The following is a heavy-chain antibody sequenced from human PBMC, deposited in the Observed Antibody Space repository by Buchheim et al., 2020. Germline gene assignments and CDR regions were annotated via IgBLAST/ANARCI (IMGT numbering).Heavy chain of an antibody. D-gene: IGHD1-26*01. Sequence: EVQLVESGGGVVRPGGSLRLSCAASGFIFDDYGMSWVRQAPGKGLEWVSDINWNGGSTGYADSVKGRFTISRDNVKNSLYLQMNSLRAEDTAMYYCAREGGSYLPPNYYYYYMDVWGKGTT. CDR1: GFIFDDYG. CDR3: AREGGSYLPPNYYYYYMDV. CDR2: INWNGGST. J-gene: IGHJ6*03. V-gene: IGHV3-20*04.